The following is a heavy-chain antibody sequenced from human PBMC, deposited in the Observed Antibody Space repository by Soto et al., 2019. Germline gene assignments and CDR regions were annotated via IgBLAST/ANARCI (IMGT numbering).Heavy chain of an antibody. Sequence: EVQLVESGGGLVQPGGSLRLSCAGSGYTFRSHWMHWVRQAPGKGLVWVSRINSDGSTTSYADSVKGRFTISRDNAKKTLYRQMNSQRAEDTAVYYCARGPPQDSVNYYPWDYWGQGTLVTVSS. D-gene: IGHD1-26*01. CDR1: GYTFRSHW. CDR3: ARGPPQDSVNYYPWDY. V-gene: IGHV3-74*01. CDR2: INSDGSTT. J-gene: IGHJ4*02.